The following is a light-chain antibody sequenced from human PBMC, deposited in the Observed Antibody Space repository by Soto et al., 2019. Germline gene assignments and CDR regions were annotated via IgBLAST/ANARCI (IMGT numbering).Light chain of an antibody. Sequence: EIVLTQSPGTLSLSPGERATLSCRASQSVSSYLAWYQQKPGQAPRLLIYDASTRATGISARFSGSGSGTDFTLTMSSREPEDFAVYYCQLSSNWPVTFGQGTKVEVK. J-gene: IGKJ1*01. CDR3: QLSSNWPVT. CDR1: QSVSSY. V-gene: IGKV3-11*01. CDR2: DAS.